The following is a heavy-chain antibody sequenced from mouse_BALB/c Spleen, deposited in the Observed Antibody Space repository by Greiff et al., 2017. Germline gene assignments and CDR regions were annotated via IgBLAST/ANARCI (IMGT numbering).Heavy chain of an antibody. D-gene: IGHD1-2*01. CDR1: GYTFSSYW. CDR3: ARRTTATRFDY. Sequence: QVQLKQSGAELMKPGASVKISCKATGYTFSSYWIEWVKQRPGHGLEWIGEILPGSGSTNYNEKFKGKATFTADTSSNTAYMQLSSLTSEDSAVYYCARRTTATRFDYWGQGTTLTVSS. J-gene: IGHJ2*01. CDR2: ILPGSGST. V-gene: IGHV1-9*01.